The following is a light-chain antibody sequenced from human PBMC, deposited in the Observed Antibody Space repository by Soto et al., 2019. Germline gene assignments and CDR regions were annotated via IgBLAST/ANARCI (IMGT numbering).Light chain of an antibody. CDR1: SSNIGSNT. CDR2: SNN. Sequence: QSVLTQPPSASGTPVQRVTSSCSGSSSNIGSNTVNWYPQLPGTAPKLLIYSNNQRPSGVPDRFSGSKSGTSASLAISGLQSEDEDASSCAAWEDSLHGWVLGGGTQLTVL. V-gene: IGLV1-44*01. CDR3: AAWEDSLHGWV. J-gene: IGLJ3*02.